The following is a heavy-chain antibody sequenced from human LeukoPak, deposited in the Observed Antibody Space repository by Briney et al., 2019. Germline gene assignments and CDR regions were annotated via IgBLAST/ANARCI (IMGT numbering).Heavy chain of an antibody. D-gene: IGHD5-24*01. Sequence: GASVRVSCKASGFTFTTYGFSWVRQAPGQGLEWLGWISAYNGITNFAQKFRGRVTMTTETSTSTVYMELSSLRSEDTAVYYCATERDGYNSPFDYWGQGTLVTVSS. CDR2: ISAYNGIT. CDR3: ATERDGYNSPFDY. J-gene: IGHJ4*02. V-gene: IGHV1-18*01. CDR1: GFTFTTYG.